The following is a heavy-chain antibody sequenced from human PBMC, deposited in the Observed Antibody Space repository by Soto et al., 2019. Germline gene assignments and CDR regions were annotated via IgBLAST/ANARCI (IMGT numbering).Heavy chain of an antibody. CDR3: ARVGPREAGSYLDY. Sequence: QVQLVQSGAEVKKPGSSVKVSCKASGGTFSSYAISWVRQAPGQGLEWMGGIIPIFGTANYAQKFQGRVTITADESTSTAYMELGSLRSEDTAVSYCARVGPREAGSYLDYWGQGTLVTVSS. D-gene: IGHD6-25*01. V-gene: IGHV1-69*01. J-gene: IGHJ4*02. CDR1: GGTFSSYA. CDR2: IIPIFGTA.